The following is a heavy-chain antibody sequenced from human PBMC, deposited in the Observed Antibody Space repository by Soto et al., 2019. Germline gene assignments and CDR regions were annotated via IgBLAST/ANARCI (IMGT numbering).Heavy chain of an antibody. Sequence: SETLSLTCAVSGGSISSGGYSWSWIRQPPGKGLEWIGYIYHSGSTYYNPSLKSRVTISVDTSKNQFSLKLTSVTAADTAVYYCARHTPAISISDHWGQGTLVTVSS. CDR1: GGSISSGGYS. J-gene: IGHJ4*02. D-gene: IGHD2-15*01. V-gene: IGHV4-30-2*03. CDR3: ARHTPAISISDH. CDR2: IYHSGST.